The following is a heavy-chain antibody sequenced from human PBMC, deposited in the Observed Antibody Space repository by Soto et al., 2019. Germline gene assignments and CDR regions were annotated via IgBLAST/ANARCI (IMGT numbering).Heavy chain of an antibody. Sequence: GGSLRLSCAASGFTFSNYWMFWVRQAPGRGLEWVANIKKDGSEKYYVDSVKGRFTISRDNAKKSLYLQMNSLKTEDTAVYYCSRLIMDSLVEQTLFDYWGQGALVTVSS. J-gene: IGHJ4*02. V-gene: IGHV3-7*03. CDR2: IKKDGSEK. CDR1: GFTFSNYW. D-gene: IGHD2-8*01. CDR3: SRLIMDSLVEQTLFDY.